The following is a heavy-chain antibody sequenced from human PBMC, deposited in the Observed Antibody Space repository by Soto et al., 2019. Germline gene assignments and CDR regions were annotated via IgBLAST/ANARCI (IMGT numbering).Heavy chain of an antibody. CDR1: GGTFSSYT. Sequence: QVQLVQSGAEVKKPGSSVKVSCKASGGTFSSYTISWVRQAPGQGLEWMGRIIPILGIANYAQNFQGRVAITADKSTSTAYMELSSLRSEDAAVYFCAAGGHGAFDIWGQGTMVTVSS. CDR2: IIPILGIA. CDR3: AAGGHGAFDI. J-gene: IGHJ3*02. V-gene: IGHV1-69*02. D-gene: IGHD1-26*01.